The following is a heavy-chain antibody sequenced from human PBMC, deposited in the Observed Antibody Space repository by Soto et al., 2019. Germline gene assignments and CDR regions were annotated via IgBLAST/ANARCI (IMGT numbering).Heavy chain of an antibody. J-gene: IGHJ4*02. CDR2: ITDSGDST. Sequence: GPLRLRRGASGFSFFTYAMSWVRQAPGKGPEWVSSITDSGDSTYYADSVKGRFTISRDNSKNTLYLQMKSLRAEDTAVYSGAKDTPVITFSFEYWGRGSLGTVSS. CDR3: AKDTPVITFSFEY. CDR1: GFSFFTYA. V-gene: IGHV3-23*01. D-gene: IGHD3-22*01.